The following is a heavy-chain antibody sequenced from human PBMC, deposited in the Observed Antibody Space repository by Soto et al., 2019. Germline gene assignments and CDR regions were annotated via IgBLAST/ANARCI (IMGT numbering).Heavy chain of an antibody. CDR1: GFTFSDYY. CDR2: ISSSVISI. J-gene: IGHJ6*03. CDR3: ARGLYCSRGTSCPDDHYYYYLDV. D-gene: IGHD2-15*01. Sequence: PGGSLRLSCAASGFTFSDYYMNWIRQAPGKGLEWISYISSSVISIYHADSVKGRLTISRDNAKNSLYLQINSLRDEDTAVYYCARGLYCSRGTSCPDDHYYYYLDVWGKGTTVTVSS. V-gene: IGHV3-11*01.